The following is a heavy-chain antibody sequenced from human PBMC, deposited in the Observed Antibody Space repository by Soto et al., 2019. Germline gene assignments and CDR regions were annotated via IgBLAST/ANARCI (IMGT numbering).Heavy chain of an antibody. J-gene: IGHJ6*03. CDR1: GFTFSDYY. CDR3: ARARAIFGVIYYYYYYMDV. D-gene: IGHD3-3*01. Sequence: GGSLSLSCAASGFTFSDYYMSWLRQAPGKGLEWVSYISSSGSTIYYADFVKGRFTISRDNAKNSLYLQMNSLRAEDTAVYYCARARAIFGVIYYYYYYMDVWGKGTTVTVSS. CDR2: ISSSGSTI. V-gene: IGHV3-11*01.